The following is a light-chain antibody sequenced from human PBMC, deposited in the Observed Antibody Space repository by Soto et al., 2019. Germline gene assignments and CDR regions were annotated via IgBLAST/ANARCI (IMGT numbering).Light chain of an antibody. CDR3: QKLLSYPIN. Sequence: DIQLTHSPSFLSASVGYRVTITFRASQGISIYLALYQQKPGKAPKLLIYAASTLQSGVPLRFSGSGSGTSFTHTISSLQPEDFATYYCQKLLSYPINFGQGTRLEIK. CDR2: AAS. CDR1: QGISIY. J-gene: IGKJ5*01. V-gene: IGKV1-9*01.